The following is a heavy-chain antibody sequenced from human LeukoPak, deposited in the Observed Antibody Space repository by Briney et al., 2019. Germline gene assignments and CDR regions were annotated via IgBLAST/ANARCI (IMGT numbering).Heavy chain of an antibody. CDR1: GFTISGNN. CDR3: ARGLLEGTLGEDLYFFDH. J-gene: IGHJ4*03. D-gene: IGHD3-3*01. V-gene: IGHV3-66*02. CDR2: IHSGDRT. Sequence: SGGSLCFSCAASGFTISGNNVSWLPQAPGKGLKWVSTIHSGDRTYNADSVKGRFTISRDNSKSTVYLQMNTRRPEDTAVYYCARGLLEGTLGEDLYFFDHWGQGTLVTVSS.